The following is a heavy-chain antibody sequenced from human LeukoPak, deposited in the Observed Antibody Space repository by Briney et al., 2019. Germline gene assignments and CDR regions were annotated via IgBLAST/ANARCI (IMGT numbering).Heavy chain of an antibody. J-gene: IGHJ4*02. D-gene: IGHD2-21*01. CDR1: GFTFTTYW. Sequence: GGSLRLSCAASGFTFTTYWMHWVRQASGKGLEWVGRIRSKANSYATTYAASVKGRFTISRDDSKNTAFLQMNSLKTEDTALYYCSGDYLGLEGGWGQGTLVTVSS. V-gene: IGHV3-73*01. CDR3: SGDYLGLEGG. CDR2: IRSKANSYAT.